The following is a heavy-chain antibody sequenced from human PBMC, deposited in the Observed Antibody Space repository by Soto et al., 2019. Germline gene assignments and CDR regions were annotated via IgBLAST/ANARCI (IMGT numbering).Heavy chain of an antibody. V-gene: IGHV4-28*01. D-gene: IGHD1-26*01. CDR1: GYSISSSNW. CDR3: ARREIQGPIDS. CDR2: IYYSGTT. Sequence: QVQLQESGPGLVKPSDTLSLTCAVSGYSISSSNWWGWIRQPPGKGLEWIGYIYYSGTTYYNPSLKIRVTMSVATSKNPFSLKLTAVTAVDTAVYYCARREIQGPIDSWGQGTLVTVSS. J-gene: IGHJ4*02.